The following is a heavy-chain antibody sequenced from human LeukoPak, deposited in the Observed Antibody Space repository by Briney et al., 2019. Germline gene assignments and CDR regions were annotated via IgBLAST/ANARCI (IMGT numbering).Heavy chain of an antibody. V-gene: IGHV3-72*01. J-gene: IGHJ4*02. CDR3: TRDLTGDY. CDR2: IRNKANSYSM. Sequence: SGVSLRLSCAASGFTFSDYYMDWVRQAPGKGLEWVGRIRNKANSYSMDYAASVKDRFTISRDDSKNSLYLQMNSLKTEDTAVYYCTRDLTGDYWGQGTLVTVSS. D-gene: IGHD3-9*01. CDR1: GFTFSDYY.